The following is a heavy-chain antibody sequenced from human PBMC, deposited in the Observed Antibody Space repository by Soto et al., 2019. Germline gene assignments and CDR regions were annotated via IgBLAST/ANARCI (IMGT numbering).Heavy chain of an antibody. V-gene: IGHV3-33*01. D-gene: IGHD2-15*01. CDR1: GFTLSDYG. J-gene: IGHJ4*02. CDR2: TWFDGSHE. Sequence: GGSLRLSCAASGFTLSDYGMHWVRQAPGKGLEWVAVTWFDGSHEYYADSVKGRFTVSRDNSKNNLYLHMHSLRAEDTAVYHCAGEGRGGGTPSLFDYGGRGALVPVS. CDR3: AGEGRGGGTPSLFDY.